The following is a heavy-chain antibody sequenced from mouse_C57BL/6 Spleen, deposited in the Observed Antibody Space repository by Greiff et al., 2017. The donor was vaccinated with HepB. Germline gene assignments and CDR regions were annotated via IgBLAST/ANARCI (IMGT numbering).Heavy chain of an antibody. CDR2: IDPSDSYT. CDR3: ARRDTTVVADY. V-gene: IGHV1-50*01. CDR1: GYTFTSYW. Sequence: VQLQQPGAELVKPGASVKLSCKASGYTFTSYWMQWVKQRPGQGLEWIGEIDPSDSYTNYNQKFKGKATLTVDPSSSTAYMQLSSLTSEDSAVYYCARRDTTVVADYWGQGTTLTVSS. D-gene: IGHD1-1*01. J-gene: IGHJ2*01.